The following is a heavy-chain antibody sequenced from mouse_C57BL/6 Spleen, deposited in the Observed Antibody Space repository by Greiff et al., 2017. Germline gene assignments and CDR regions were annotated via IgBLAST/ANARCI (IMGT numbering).Heavy chain of an antibody. J-gene: IGHJ4*01. D-gene: IGHD3-2*02. V-gene: IGHV1-81*01. CDR2: IYPRSGNT. Sequence: VQLQESGAELARPGASVKLSCKASGYTFTSYGISWVKQRTGQGLEWIGEIYPRSGNTYYNEKFKGKATLTADKSSSTAYMELRSLTSEDSAVYFCARGDSSGLYAMDDWGQGTSVTVSS. CDR1: GYTFTSYG. CDR3: ARGDSSGLYAMDD.